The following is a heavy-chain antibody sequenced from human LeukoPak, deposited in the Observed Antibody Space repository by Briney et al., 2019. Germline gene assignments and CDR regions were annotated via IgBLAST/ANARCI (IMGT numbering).Heavy chain of an antibody. CDR1: GFTFSTYN. CDR3: AKSSGSYLDPLDY. D-gene: IGHD3-10*01. Sequence: GGSLRLSCAASGFTFSTYNMNWVRQAPGKGLEWVSAISGSGGGTYYADSVKGRFTISRDNSKNTLYLQMNSLRAEDTAVYYYAKSSGSYLDPLDYWGQGTLVTVSS. CDR2: ISGSGGGT. V-gene: IGHV3-23*01. J-gene: IGHJ4*02.